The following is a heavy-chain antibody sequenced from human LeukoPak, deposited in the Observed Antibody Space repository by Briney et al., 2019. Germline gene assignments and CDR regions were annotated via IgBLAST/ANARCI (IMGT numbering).Heavy chain of an antibody. J-gene: IGHJ5*02. CDR2: IIGDGTRT. Sequence: GGSLRLSCAASGFSFSYYWMHWVRHGSGKGPVWVSRIIGDGTRTDYADSVKGRFTISRDNAKSTLYLQMNSLTVEDTAVYYCLRVDDTNGHNWFDPWGQGTLVTVSS. D-gene: IGHD2-8*01. V-gene: IGHV3-74*01. CDR1: GFSFSYYW. CDR3: LRVDDTNGHNWFDP.